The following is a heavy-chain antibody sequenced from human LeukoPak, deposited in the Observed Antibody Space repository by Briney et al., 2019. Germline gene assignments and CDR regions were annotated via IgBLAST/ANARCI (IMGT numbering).Heavy chain of an antibody. D-gene: IGHD2-2*01. J-gene: IGHJ5*02. Sequence: SETLSLTCTVSGGSISSGSYYWSWIRQPAGKGLEWIGRIYTSGSTNYTPSPKSRVTISVDTSKNQFSLKLSSVTAADTAVYYCARGLSRRYIVVVPAASNWFDPWGQGTLVTVSS. CDR3: ARGLSRRYIVVVPAASNWFDP. V-gene: IGHV4-61*02. CDR1: GGSISSGSYY. CDR2: IYTSGST.